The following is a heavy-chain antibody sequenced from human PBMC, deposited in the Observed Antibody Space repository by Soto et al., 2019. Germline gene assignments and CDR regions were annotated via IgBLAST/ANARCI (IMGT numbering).Heavy chain of an antibody. CDR2: IYCSGGT. CDR1: YGKISGYD. D-gene: IGHD1-26*01. V-gene: IGHV4-59*12. J-gene: IGHJ4*02. Sequence: SETLSLRSSVAYGKISGYDWIWIRKPRGKGLEWLGYIYCSGGTNYNPSLKSRVTISVDTSKNQFSLKLSSVTAADTAVYYCATSKIYFFQGVGSPHVPFGFWGQGTPVTLSS. CDR3: ATSKIYFFQGVGSPHVPFGF.